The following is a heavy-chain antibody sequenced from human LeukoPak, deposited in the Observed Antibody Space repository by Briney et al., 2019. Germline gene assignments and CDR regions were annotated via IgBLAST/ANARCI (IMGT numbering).Heavy chain of an antibody. CDR2: ISPNSGGI. CDR3: ARDSTGGYPDY. CDR1: GYTFTDYY. J-gene: IGHJ4*02. D-gene: IGHD7-27*01. V-gene: IGHV1-2*02. Sequence: GASVKVSCKASGYTFTDYYIHWVRQAPGQGLEYMGWISPNSGGINYAQMFQGRVTMTSDTSINTAFMELRSLRSDDTAVFYCARDSTGGYPDYWGQGTLVTVSA.